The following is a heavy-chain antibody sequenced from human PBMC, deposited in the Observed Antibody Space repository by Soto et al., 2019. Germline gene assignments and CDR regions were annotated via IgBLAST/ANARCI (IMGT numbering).Heavy chain of an antibody. D-gene: IGHD3-10*01. J-gene: IGHJ5*02. CDR3: ARDKVGDMVRGVAQAQAISNWFDP. CDR1: GYTFTSYY. CDR2: INPSGGST. Sequence: ASVTVSCKASGYTFTSYYMRWVRQAPGQGLEWMGIINPSGGSTSYAQKFQGRVTMTRDTSTSTVYMELSSLRSEDTAVYYCARDKVGDMVRGVAQAQAISNWFDPWGQGTLVTSPQ. V-gene: IGHV1-46*03.